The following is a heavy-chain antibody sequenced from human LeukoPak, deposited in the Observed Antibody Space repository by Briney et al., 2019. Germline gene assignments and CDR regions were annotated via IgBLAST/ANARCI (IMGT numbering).Heavy chain of an antibody. CDR3: ARGSEIAAAGTGYYFDY. CDR2: INHSGST. CDR1: RGSFSGYH. J-gene: IGHJ4*02. Sequence: PSETLSLTCADYRGSFSGYHWSWIRQPPGKGLEWIGEINHSGSTNYNPSLKSRVTISVDTSKNQFSLRLSSVTAADTAVYYCARGSEIAAAGTGYYFDYWGQGTLVTASS. D-gene: IGHD6-13*01. V-gene: IGHV4-34*01.